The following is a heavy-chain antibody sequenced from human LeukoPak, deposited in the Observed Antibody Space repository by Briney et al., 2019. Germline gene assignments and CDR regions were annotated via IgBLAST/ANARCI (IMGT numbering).Heavy chain of an antibody. V-gene: IGHV4-34*01. CDR2: INHSGST. Sequence: SETLSLTCAVYGGSFSGYYWSWIRQPPGKGLEWIGEINHSGSTNYNPSLKSRVTISVDTSKNQFSLKLSSVTAADTAVYYCARDRGMITFGGVIVPDAFDIWGQGTMVTVSS. CDR3: ARDRGMITFGGVIVPDAFDI. CDR1: GGSFSGYY. D-gene: IGHD3-16*02. J-gene: IGHJ3*02.